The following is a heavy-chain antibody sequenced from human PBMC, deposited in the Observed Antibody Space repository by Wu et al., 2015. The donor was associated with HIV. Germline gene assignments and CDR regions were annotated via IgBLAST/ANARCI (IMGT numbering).Heavy chain of an antibody. Sequence: QVQLVQSGAEVKKPGSSVKVSCKASGGTFSSYSISWVRQAPGQGLEWMGRIIPIFGTTNYAQRFQGRVTLTADESTSTAHMELSSLRSEDTAMYFCARTDGLVDGGNSGFDYWARDTGHRLF. D-gene: IGHD4-23*01. V-gene: IGHV1-69*13. CDR1: GGTFSSYS. CDR2: IIPIFGTT. J-gene: IGHJ4*03. CDR3: ARTDGLVDGGNSGFDY.